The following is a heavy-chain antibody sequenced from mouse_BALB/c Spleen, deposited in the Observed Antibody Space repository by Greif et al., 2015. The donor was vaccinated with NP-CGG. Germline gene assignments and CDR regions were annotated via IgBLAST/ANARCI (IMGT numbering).Heavy chain of an antibody. CDR1: GFNIKDYY. Sequence: EVQVVESGAELVRSGASVKLSCTASGFNIKDYYMHWVKQRPEQGLEWIGWIDPENGDTEYAPKFQGKATMTADTSSNTAYLQLSSLTSEDTAVYYWNARGGNYAMDYWGQGTSVTVSS. V-gene: IGHV14-4*02. CDR3: NARGGNYAMDY. J-gene: IGHJ4*01. CDR2: IDPENGDT.